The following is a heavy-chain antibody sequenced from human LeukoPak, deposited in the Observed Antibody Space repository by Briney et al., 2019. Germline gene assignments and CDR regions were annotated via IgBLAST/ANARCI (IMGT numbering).Heavy chain of an antibody. D-gene: IGHD2-2*01. CDR1: GGTFSSYA. J-gene: IGHJ3*02. CDR2: IIPIFGTA. Sequence: SVKVSCKASGGTFSSYAISWVRQAPGQGLEWMGGIIPIFGTANYAQKFQGRVTITTDEPTSTAYMELSSLRSEDTAVYYCAGGRRPAAPNDAFDIWGQGTMVTVSS. CDR3: AGGRRPAAPNDAFDI. V-gene: IGHV1-69*05.